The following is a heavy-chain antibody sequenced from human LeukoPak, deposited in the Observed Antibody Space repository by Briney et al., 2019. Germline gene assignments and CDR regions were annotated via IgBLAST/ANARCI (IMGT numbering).Heavy chain of an antibody. V-gene: IGHV3-74*01. CDR3: ARAFGLTDY. CDR2: INSDGSST. J-gene: IGHJ4*02. Sequence: GGSLRLSCAASGFTFSSYWMHWVRQGPGKGLVWVSRINSDGSSTNYADSVKGRFTISRDNAKNSLYLQMNSLRDEDTAVYYCARAFGLTDYWGQGTLVTVSS. D-gene: IGHD3/OR15-3a*01. CDR1: GFTFSSYW.